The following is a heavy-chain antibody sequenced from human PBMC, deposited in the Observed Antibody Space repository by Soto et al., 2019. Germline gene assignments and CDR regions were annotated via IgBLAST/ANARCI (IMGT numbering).Heavy chain of an antibody. CDR1: GDSISSPIW. J-gene: IGHJ4*02. V-gene: IGHV4-4*02. D-gene: IGHD4-17*01. CDR3: SRRGGSYDDYKVNYFDS. Sequence: VQLQESGPGLVKPSEPLSLTCTVFGDSISSPIWWSWVRQPPGKGLEWIGEIYHSGNTNYNPSLKSRVTVSVDKSKNHFSLNLISVTAADTAIYYCSRRGGSYDDYKVNYFDSWGQGALVTVSS. CDR2: IYHSGNT.